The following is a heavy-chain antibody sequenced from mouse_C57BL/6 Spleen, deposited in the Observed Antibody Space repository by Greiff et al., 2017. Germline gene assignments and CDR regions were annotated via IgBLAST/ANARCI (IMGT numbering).Heavy chain of an antibody. V-gene: IGHV1-55*01. J-gene: IGHJ1*03. CDR2: IYPGSGST. Sequence: QVQLQQPGAELVKPGASVSMSCKASGYTFTSYWITWVKQRHGQGLEWMGDIYPGSGSTNYNEKFTSKATLTVDTSSSTAYMQLSNLTSEDSTVYYCASRGGGSPWYFDVWGTGTTVTVSS. D-gene: IGHD1-1*01. CDR3: ASRGGGSPWYFDV. CDR1: GYTFTSYW.